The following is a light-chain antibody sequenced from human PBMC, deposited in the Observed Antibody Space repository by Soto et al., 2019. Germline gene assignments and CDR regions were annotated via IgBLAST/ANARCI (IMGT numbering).Light chain of an antibody. V-gene: IGKV2-28*01. J-gene: IGKJ2*01. CDR2: LGS. CDR1: QSLLHNNGYNY. CDR3: MQALQTPPYL. Sequence: ETVMTQSPLSLPVTPGEPASISCRSSQSLLHNNGYNYLDWYLQKPGQSPQLLIYLGSYRASGVPDRFGGSGSGTDFTLKISRVEAEDVGVYYCMQALQTPPYLFDQGTKLEIK.